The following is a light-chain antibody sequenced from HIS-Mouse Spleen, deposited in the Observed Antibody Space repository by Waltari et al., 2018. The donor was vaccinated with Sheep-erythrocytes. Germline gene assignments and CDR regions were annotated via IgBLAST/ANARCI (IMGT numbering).Light chain of an antibody. Sequence: QSALTQPPSASGSPGQSVTISCTGTSSDVGGYNYVSWYQQHPGNAPKPMIYEVSKRPSGVPDGCPGSKSGKTASLTVSGLQAEDEAEYYCSSYTSSSTRVFGGGNKLTVL. CDR1: SSDVGGYNY. CDR3: SSYTSSSTRV. CDR2: EVS. V-gene: IGLV2-8*01. J-gene: IGLJ3*02.